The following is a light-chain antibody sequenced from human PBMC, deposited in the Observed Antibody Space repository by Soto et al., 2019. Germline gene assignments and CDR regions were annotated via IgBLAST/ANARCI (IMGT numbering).Light chain of an antibody. CDR3: AAWDDSLSGPV. Sequence: QSVLTQPPSASGTPGQRVTISCSGSSSNIGSNDVNWYQQLPGTAPKLLIYSNNQRPSGVPDRFSGSKSGTSASLAISGLQSEDEAEYYCAAWDDSLSGPVFGGGTKVTVL. V-gene: IGLV1-44*01. CDR2: SNN. CDR1: SSNIGSND. J-gene: IGLJ2*01.